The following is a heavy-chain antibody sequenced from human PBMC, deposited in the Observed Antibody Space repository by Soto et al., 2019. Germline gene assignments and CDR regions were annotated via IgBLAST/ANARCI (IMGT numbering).Heavy chain of an antibody. CDR2: MHYNGYT. CDR3: ASPKIAFYNWFDP. V-gene: IGHV4-59*08. D-gene: IGHD3-3*02. Sequence: SETLSLTCTVSSDSISNYYCSWFRQPPGKGLEWIGYMHYNGYTSYNPSLKSRVTISVDTSKNQFSLKLSSVTAADTAVYYCASPKIAFYNWFDPWGQGTLVTVSS. J-gene: IGHJ5*02. CDR1: SDSISNYY.